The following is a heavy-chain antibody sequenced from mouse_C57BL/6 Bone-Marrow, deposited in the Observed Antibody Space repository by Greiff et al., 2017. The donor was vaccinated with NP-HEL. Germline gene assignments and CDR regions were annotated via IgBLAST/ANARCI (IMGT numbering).Heavy chain of an antibody. D-gene: IGHD1-1*01. Sequence: VQLQQSGAELVRPGTSVKVSCKASGYAFTNYLIEWVKQRPGQGLEWIGVINPGSGGTNYNEKFKGKATLTADKSSSTAYMQLSSLTSEDSAVYFCARARYYYGSSFDDWGQGTTLTVSS. J-gene: IGHJ2*01. CDR2: INPGSGGT. CDR1: GYAFTNYL. V-gene: IGHV1-54*01. CDR3: ARARYYYGSSFDD.